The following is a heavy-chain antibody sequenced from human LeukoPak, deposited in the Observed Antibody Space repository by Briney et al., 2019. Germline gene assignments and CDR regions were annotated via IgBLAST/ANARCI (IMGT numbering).Heavy chain of an antibody. CDR3: AKDHYWSIDY. J-gene: IGHJ4*02. V-gene: IGHV3-74*01. CDR1: GFDFSSNW. Sequence: GGSLRLSCAASGFDFSSNWMHWVRHAPRQGLVWVSRIKGDGISTNYADSVKGRFTISRDIAKNTLYLQTNSLRAEDTGVYYCAKDHYWSIDYWGRGTLVTVSS. CDR2: IKGDGIST. D-gene: IGHD3-3*01.